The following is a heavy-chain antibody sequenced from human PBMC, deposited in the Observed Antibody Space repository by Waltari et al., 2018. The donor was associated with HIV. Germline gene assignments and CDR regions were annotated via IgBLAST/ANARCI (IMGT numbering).Heavy chain of an antibody. D-gene: IGHD2-21*01. J-gene: IGHJ6*02. CDR2: INPNSGGT. CDR3: ANFGVGDRGEHILDV. CDR1: GYTFTGYY. Sequence: QVQLVQSGAEVKKPGASVQVSCQASGYTFTGYYLHWVRPAPGQGLEWMGWINPNSGGTNYAQKFQGRVTMTRDTSISTAYMELSRLRSDDTAVYYCANFGVGDRGEHILDVWGQGTTVTVSS. V-gene: IGHV1-2*02.